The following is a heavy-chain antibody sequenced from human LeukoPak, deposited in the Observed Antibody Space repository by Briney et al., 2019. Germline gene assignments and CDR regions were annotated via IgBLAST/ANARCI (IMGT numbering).Heavy chain of an antibody. CDR1: GGSISSSPYY. J-gene: IGHJ4*02. CDR2: IYYSGTT. D-gene: IGHD3-16*01. Sequence: SETLSLTCTVSGGSISSSPYYWGWIRQPPGKGLEWIGSIYYSGTTHYNPSLESRVTISVDTSKNQFSLKLSSVTAADTAVYYCARVITVRGVIFDYWGQGTLVTVSS. V-gene: IGHV4-39*07. CDR3: ARVITVRGVIFDY.